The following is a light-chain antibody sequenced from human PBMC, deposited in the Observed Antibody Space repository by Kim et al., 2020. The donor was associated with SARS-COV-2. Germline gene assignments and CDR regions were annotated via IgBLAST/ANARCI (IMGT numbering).Light chain of an antibody. CDR3: LQHNTYPIT. V-gene: IGKV1-17*01. CDR1: QDIRND. J-gene: IGKJ5*01. CDR2: GAS. Sequence: ASVGDRVPITCRSSQDIRNDLGWYQQNPGGAPKRLIYGASSLQSGVPSRFSGSGSETEFTLTISSLQPEDFATYFCLQHNTYPITFCQGTRLEIK.